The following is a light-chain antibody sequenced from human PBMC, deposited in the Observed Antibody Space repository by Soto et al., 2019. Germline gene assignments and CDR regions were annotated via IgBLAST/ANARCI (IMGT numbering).Light chain of an antibody. Sequence: EIVLTQSPATLSSFPGDRVTLSCRASQAVNTRLAWYQHKPGQAPRLLIYDASDRATGIPGRFSGSGSGTVFTLTISSLEPEDFAVYYCQQRGNWPPITFGQGTRLEIK. V-gene: IGKV3-11*01. CDR3: QQRGNWPPIT. CDR2: DAS. CDR1: QAVNTR. J-gene: IGKJ5*01.